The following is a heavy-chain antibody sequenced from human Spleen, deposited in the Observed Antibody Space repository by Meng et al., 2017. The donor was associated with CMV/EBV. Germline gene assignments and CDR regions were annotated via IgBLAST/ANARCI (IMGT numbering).Heavy chain of an antibody. CDR3: AKDLTKVADY. V-gene: IGHV3-20*04. J-gene: IGHJ4*02. D-gene: IGHD1-1*01. CDR2: IYWNGGRT. Sequence: GESLKISCAASGFTFDDYGMNWVRQVPGKGLEWVARIYWNGGRTSYADSVKGRFTISRDNSKNTLYLQMNSLRAEDTAVYYCAKDLTKVADYWGQGTLVTVSS. CDR1: GFTFDDYG.